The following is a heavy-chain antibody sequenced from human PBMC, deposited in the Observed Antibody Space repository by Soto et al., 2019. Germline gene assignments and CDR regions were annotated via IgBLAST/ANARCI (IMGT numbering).Heavy chain of an antibody. Sequence: EGQLSESGGGLAQPGGSLRLSCAASGFTFKSYAMNWVRQGPGKGREWVSSISGGGRITHYADSAAGRFTISRDNSTNALSLHMNALRAADTAAYPRARGTLSTTVTTWSDFTSWGLGTLVSVYS. V-gene: IGHV3-23*01. CDR2: ISGGGRIT. CDR3: ARGTLSTTVTTWSDFTS. D-gene: IGHD4-17*01. CDR1: GFTFKSYA. J-gene: IGHJ4*02.